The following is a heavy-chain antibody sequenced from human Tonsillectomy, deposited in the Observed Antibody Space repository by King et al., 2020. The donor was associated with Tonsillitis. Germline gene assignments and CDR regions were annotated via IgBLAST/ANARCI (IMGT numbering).Heavy chain of an antibody. D-gene: IGHD3-22*01. Sequence: HVQLQESGPGLVKPSETLSLTCTVSGGSISSYYWSWIRQPPGKGLEWIGYIYYSGSTNYNPSLKSRVTISVDTSKNQFSLKLSSVTAADTAVYYCARVPRYDSSGYYYDYWGQGTLVTVSS. CDR1: GGSISSYY. V-gene: IGHV4-59*01. CDR3: ARVPRYDSSGYYYDY. J-gene: IGHJ4*02. CDR2: IYYSGST.